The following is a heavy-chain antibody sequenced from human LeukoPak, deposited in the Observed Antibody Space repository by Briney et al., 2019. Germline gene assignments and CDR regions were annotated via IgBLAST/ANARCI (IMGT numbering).Heavy chain of an antibody. CDR1: GYTFTSYG. Sequence: ASVKVSCKASGYTFTSYGISWVRQAPGQGLEWMGWINPNSGGTNYAQKFQERVTITRDMSTSTAYMELSSLRSEDTAVYYCARVESWEHSGSSQDVLDIWGQGTMVTVSS. J-gene: IGHJ3*02. CDR2: INPNSGGT. V-gene: IGHV1-8*03. D-gene: IGHD1-26*01. CDR3: ARVESWEHSGSSQDVLDI.